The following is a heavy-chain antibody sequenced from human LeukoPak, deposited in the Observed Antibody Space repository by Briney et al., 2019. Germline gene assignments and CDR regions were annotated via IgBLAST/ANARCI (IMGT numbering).Heavy chain of an antibody. CDR1: GYTFTSYA. Sequence: GASVKVSCKASGYTFTSYAMHWVRQAPGQRLEWMGWINAGNGNTKYSQKFQGRVTITRDTSASTAYMELSSLRSEDTAVYYCARVGGSYYYFDYWGQGTLDTVSS. V-gene: IGHV1-3*01. CDR2: INAGNGNT. CDR3: ARVGGSYYYFDY. D-gene: IGHD1-26*01. J-gene: IGHJ4*02.